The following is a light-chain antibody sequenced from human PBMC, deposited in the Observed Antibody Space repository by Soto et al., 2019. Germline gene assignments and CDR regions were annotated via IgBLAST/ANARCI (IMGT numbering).Light chain of an antibody. CDR1: SSDVGGYNY. V-gene: IGLV2-14*01. CDR3: SSYTSSSTLEGV. J-gene: IGLJ1*01. Sequence: QSALTQPASVSGSPGQSITISCTGTSSDVGGYNYVSWYQQHPGKAPKLMIYDVSNRPSGVSNRFSGSKSGNTASLTISGLQAEDEADYYCSSYTSSSTLEGVFGTETKLTVL. CDR2: DVS.